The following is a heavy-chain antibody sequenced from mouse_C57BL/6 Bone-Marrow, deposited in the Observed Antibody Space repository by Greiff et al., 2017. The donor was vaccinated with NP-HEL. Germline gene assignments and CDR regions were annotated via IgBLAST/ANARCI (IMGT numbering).Heavy chain of an antibody. V-gene: IGHV1-18*01. CDR3: ATTVVADWYFDV. CDR2: INPNNGGT. D-gene: IGHD1-1*01. CDR1: GYTFTDYN. Sequence: VQLKPSGPELVKPGASVKIPCKASGYTFTDYNMDWVKQSHGKSLEWIGDINPNNGGTIYNQKFKGKATLTVDKSSSTAYMELRSLTSEDTAVYYCATTVVADWYFDVWGTGTTVTVSS. J-gene: IGHJ1*03.